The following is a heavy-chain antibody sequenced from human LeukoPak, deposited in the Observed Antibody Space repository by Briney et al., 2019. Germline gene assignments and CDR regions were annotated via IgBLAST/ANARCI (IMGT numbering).Heavy chain of an antibody. D-gene: IGHD3-22*01. CDR1: GFTFSSYW. J-gene: IGHJ4*02. Sequence: GGSLRLSCAASGFTFSSYWMHWVRHAPGKGLVWVSRINSDGSSTSYADSVKGRFTISRDNAKNTLYLQMNSLRAEDTAVYYCAKGSGDSSGLWKNLPGVFGDYWGQGTLVTVSS. V-gene: IGHV3-74*01. CDR2: INSDGSST. CDR3: AKGSGDSSGLWKNLPGVFGDY.